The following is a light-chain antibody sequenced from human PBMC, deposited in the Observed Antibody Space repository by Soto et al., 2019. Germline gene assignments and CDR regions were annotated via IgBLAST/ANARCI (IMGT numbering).Light chain of an antibody. Sequence: EIVMTQSPATLSVSPGDSATLSCRASQSVSSNLAWYQQKPGQAPRLLIYGAYTRATGIPARFSGSGSGTEFTLTISSLQSEDFAVYYCQQXNNWPPITCGQGTRLEIK. V-gene: IGKV3-15*01. J-gene: IGKJ5*01. CDR1: QSVSSN. CDR2: GAY. CDR3: QQXNNWPPIT.